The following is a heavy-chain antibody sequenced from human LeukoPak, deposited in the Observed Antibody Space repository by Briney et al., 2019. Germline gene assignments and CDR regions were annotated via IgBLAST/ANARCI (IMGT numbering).Heavy chain of an antibody. CDR3: ARDYGGNRRAFDI. Sequence: GGSLRLSCAASGFTFSSYYIHWVRQAPGKGLVWVSRINSDGTSTMYADSVKGRFTISRDNDKNTLYLQMNSLRAEDTAMYYCARDYGGNRRAFDIWGQGTMVTVSS. CDR1: GFTFSSYY. J-gene: IGHJ3*02. CDR2: INSDGTST. D-gene: IGHD4-23*01. V-gene: IGHV3-74*03.